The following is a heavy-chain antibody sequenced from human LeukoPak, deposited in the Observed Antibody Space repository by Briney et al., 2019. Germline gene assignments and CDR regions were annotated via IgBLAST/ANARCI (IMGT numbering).Heavy chain of an antibody. J-gene: IGHJ4*02. V-gene: IGHV1-69*13. CDR1: GGTFSSYA. Sequence: SVKVSCKASGGTFSSYAISWVRQAPGQGLEWMGGIIPIFGTANYAQKFQGRVTITADESTSTAYMELSSLRSEDTAVYYCARDRGAVAGFDYWGQGTLVTVSS. D-gene: IGHD6-19*01. CDR2: IIPIFGTA. CDR3: ARDRGAVAGFDY.